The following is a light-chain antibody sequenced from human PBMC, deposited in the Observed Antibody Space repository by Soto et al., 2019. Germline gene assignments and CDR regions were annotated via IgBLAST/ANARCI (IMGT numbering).Light chain of an antibody. CDR3: QQYENWPRT. V-gene: IGKV3-15*01. Sequence: EIVMTQSPATLSVSPGERATLSCRASQSVSSNLAWYQQKPGQAPRLLIYGASTRATGIAARFSGSGSGTEFTLTISSLQSEDFAVYYCQQYENWPRTFGQGTKVDIK. CDR2: GAS. CDR1: QSVSSN. J-gene: IGKJ1*01.